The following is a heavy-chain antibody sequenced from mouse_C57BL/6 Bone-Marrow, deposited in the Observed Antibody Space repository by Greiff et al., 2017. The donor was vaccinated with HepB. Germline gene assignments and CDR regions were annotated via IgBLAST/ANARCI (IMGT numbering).Heavy chain of an antibody. CDR2: INPNNGGT. CDR3: ARPGYYYGSRGDY. J-gene: IGHJ2*01. CDR1: GYTFTDYN. D-gene: IGHD1-1*01. V-gene: IGHV1-22*01. Sequence: VQLQQSGPELVKPGASVKMSCKASGYTFTDYNMHWVKQSHGKSLEWIGYINPNNGGTSYNQKFKGKATLTVNKSSSTAYMELRSLTSEDSAVYYCARPGYYYGSRGDYWGQGTTLTVSS.